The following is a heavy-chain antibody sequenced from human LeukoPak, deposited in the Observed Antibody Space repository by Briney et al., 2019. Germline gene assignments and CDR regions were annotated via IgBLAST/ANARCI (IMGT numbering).Heavy chain of an antibody. CDR2: ISSSGSTI. J-gene: IGHJ4*02. Sequence: GGSLRLSCAASGFTFSSYEMNWVRQAPGKGLEWVSYISSSGSTIYYADSVKGRFTISRDNAMNSLYLQMNSLRAEDTAVYYCARDRPSFDYWGQGTLVTVSS. CDR3: ARDRPSFDY. CDR1: GFTFSSYE. V-gene: IGHV3-48*03.